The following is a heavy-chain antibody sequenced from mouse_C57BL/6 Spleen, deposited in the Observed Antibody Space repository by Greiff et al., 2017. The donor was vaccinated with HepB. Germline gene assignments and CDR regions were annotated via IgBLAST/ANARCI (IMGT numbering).Heavy chain of an antibody. V-gene: IGHV1-59*01. CDR3: ARRGRITSWFDY. J-gene: IGHJ2*01. CDR2: IDPSDSYT. Sequence: VQLQQPGAELVRPGTSVKLSCKASGYTFTSYWMHWVKQRPGQGLEWIGVIDPSDSYTNYNQKFKGKATLTVDTSSSTAYMQLSSLTSEDSAVYYCARRGRITSWFDYWGQGTTLTVSS. CDR1: GYTFTSYW. D-gene: IGHD2-4*01.